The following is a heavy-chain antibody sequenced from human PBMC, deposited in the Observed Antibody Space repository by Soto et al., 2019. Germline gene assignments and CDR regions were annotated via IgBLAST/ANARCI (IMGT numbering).Heavy chain of an antibody. D-gene: IGHD3-16*01. CDR1: GFAVSANY. J-gene: IGHJ4*02. Sequence: GGSLRLSCAASGFAVSANYVSWVRQAPGKGLEWVSLIYTDGTTYYADSVKGRFTFSRDNSKNSLYLQMNSLRAEDTAIYYCARDSPKGGYFDYWGQGTLVTVSS. V-gene: IGHV3-53*01. CDR2: IYTDGTT. CDR3: ARDSPKGGYFDY.